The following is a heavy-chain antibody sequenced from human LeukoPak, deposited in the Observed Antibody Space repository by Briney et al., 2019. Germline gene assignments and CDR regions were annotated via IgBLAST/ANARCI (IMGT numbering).Heavy chain of an antibody. Sequence: ASVKVSCKASGYTFTSHYIHWVRQAPGQGLEWMGWINPNSGGTNYAQKFQGRVSMTRDTSISTAYMEISRLTSDDAAVYYCARTLFLVGTTYFGYWGQGTLVTVSS. D-gene: IGHD2-21*01. V-gene: IGHV1-2*02. J-gene: IGHJ4*02. CDR2: INPNSGGT. CDR1: GYTFTSHY. CDR3: ARTLFLVGTTYFGY.